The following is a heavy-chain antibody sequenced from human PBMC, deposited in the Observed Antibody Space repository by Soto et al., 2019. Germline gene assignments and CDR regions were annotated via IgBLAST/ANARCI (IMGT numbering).Heavy chain of an antibody. Sequence: GASVKVSCKAFGYIFTSYYMHWVRQAPGQGLEWMGIINPSGGSTSYAQKFQGRVTMTRDTSTSTVYMELSSLRSEDTAVYYCARVGWFGDYDLYDAFDIWGQGTMLTVSS. V-gene: IGHV1-46*03. D-gene: IGHD4-17*01. J-gene: IGHJ3*02. CDR1: GYIFTSYY. CDR3: ARVGWFGDYDLYDAFDI. CDR2: INPSGGST.